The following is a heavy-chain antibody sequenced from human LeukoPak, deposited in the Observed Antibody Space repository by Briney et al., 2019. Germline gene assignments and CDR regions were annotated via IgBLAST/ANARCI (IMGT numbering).Heavy chain of an antibody. J-gene: IGHJ4*02. CDR3: ARREASANFDY. V-gene: IGHV5-51*01. CDR1: GYSFSNFW. D-gene: IGHD2-15*01. CDR2: IYSGDSDT. Sequence: GESLKISCQGSGYSFSNFWIGWVRQMPGKGLEWMGIIYSGDSDTRYSPSFQGQVIISADRSVNTVYLQWDSLKASDTATYYCARREASANFDYRGQGTLVTVSS.